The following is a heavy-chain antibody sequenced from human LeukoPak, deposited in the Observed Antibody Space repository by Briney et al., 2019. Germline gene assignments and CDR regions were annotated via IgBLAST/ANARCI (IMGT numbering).Heavy chain of an antibody. D-gene: IGHD1-1*01. Sequence: PGESLRLSCAASGFTFSSYAMHWVRQAPGKGLEWVAVISYDGSNKYYADSVKRRFTISRDNSKNTLYLQMNSLRAEDTAVYYCARDPLGTRPGFDYWGQGTLVTVSS. V-gene: IGHV3-30*04. J-gene: IGHJ4*02. CDR3: ARDPLGTRPGFDY. CDR2: ISYDGSNK. CDR1: GFTFSSYA.